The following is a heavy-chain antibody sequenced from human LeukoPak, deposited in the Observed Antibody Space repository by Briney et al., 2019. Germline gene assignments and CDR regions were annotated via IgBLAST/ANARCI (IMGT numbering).Heavy chain of an antibody. V-gene: IGHV3-48*04. Sequence: GGSLRLSCAASGFTFRSYSMNWVRQAPGKGLEWVSYISSSGSTIYYADSVKGRFTISRDNAKNSLYLQMNSLRAEDTAVYYCARGGGYYPFDYWGQGTLVTVSS. CDR3: ARGGGYYPFDY. CDR1: GFTFRSYS. J-gene: IGHJ4*02. CDR2: ISSSGSTI. D-gene: IGHD3-22*01.